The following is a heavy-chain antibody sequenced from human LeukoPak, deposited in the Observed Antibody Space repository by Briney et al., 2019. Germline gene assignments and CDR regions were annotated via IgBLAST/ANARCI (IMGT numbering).Heavy chain of an antibody. J-gene: IGHJ4*02. Sequence: GGSLRLSCSASGFTFSRYAMYWVRQAPGKGLEYVSAIDSNGASTYYADSVKGRFTISRDNAKNSLFLQMNSLRDEDTSVYYCARGDSSGYYVVSVDYWGQGTLVTVSS. V-gene: IGHV3-64*04. CDR2: IDSNGAST. CDR3: ARGDSSGYYVVSVDY. D-gene: IGHD3-22*01. CDR1: GFTFSRYA.